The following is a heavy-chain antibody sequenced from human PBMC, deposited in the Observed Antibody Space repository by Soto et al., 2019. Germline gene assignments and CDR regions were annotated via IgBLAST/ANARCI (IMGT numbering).Heavy chain of an antibody. V-gene: IGHV1-69*01. CDR1: GGPFGSSA. J-gene: IGHJ3*01. CDR2: IIPVFDKA. D-gene: IGHD3-16*01. Sequence: QVQLVQSGADVKKPGSSVKVSCKTSGGPFGSSAISWVRQAPAQGLEWMGEIIPVFDKANYAQNFQGRLTITADEPKGTVFMQLSSLRSGDTAVYFCARLRRDWGDAFDLWGLGTFVTVSS. CDR3: ARLRRDWGDAFDL.